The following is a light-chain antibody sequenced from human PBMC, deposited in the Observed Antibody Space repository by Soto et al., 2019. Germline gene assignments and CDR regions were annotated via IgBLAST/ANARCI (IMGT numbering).Light chain of an antibody. CDR3: QQYYSWPLIT. J-gene: IGKJ5*01. CDR1: QPVSRH. V-gene: IGKV3-15*01. Sequence: EILMTQSPCTLSLSPGERTTLSCRSRQPVSRHLAWYQHQPGQAPRLLIFGASTRATGIPDRSSGSGSGTDFTLTISFLHSEAFAVYYCQQYYSWPLITFGPGTRLEIK. CDR2: GAS.